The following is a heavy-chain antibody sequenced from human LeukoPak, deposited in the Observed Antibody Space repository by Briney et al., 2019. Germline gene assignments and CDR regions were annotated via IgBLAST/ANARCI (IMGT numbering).Heavy chain of an antibody. V-gene: IGHV3-43D*03. CDR1: GFTFDDYA. Sequence: PGGSLRLSXAASGFTFDDYAMHWVRQAPGKGLEWVSLISWDGGSTYYADSVKGRFTISRDNSKNSLYLQMNSLRAEDTALYYCAKDIWFRGRVRGVMNYWGQGTLVTVSS. CDR2: ISWDGGST. CDR3: AKDIWFRGRVRGVMNY. D-gene: IGHD3-10*01. J-gene: IGHJ4*02.